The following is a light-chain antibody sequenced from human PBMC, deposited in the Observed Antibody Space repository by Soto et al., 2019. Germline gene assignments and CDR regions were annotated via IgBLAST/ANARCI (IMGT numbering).Light chain of an antibody. CDR3: QQYGTSVT. Sequence: EIGMTKSPATLSVSPGERATLSCRASQSISSNYLAWYQQKPGQAPRLLIYGASSRATGITDRFSGSGSGTDFTLTISRLEPEDFAMYYCQQYGTSVTFGGGTKVDIK. CDR1: QSISSNY. CDR2: GAS. J-gene: IGKJ4*01. V-gene: IGKV3-20*01.